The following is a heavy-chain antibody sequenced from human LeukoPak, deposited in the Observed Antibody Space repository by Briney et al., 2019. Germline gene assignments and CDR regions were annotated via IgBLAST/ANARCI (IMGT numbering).Heavy chain of an antibody. J-gene: IGHJ6*03. CDR1: GYTFTSYA. CDR2: INTNTGNP. D-gene: IGHD6-19*01. V-gene: IGHV7-4-1*02. Sequence: ASVKVSCKASGYTFTSYAMNWVRQAPGQGLEWMGWINTNTGNPTYAQGFTGRFVFSLDTSVSTAYLQISSLKAEDTAVYYCARDTGSGPRIYYYYYYMDVWGKGTTVTVSS. CDR3: ARDTGSGPRIYYYYYYMDV.